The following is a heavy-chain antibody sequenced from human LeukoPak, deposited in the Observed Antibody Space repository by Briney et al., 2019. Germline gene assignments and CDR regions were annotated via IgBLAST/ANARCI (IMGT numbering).Heavy chain of an antibody. D-gene: IGHD3-22*01. V-gene: IGHV3-48*04. Sequence: GGSLRLSCAASGFTFSSYSMNWVRQAPGKGLEWVSYISSSSSTIYYADSVKGRFTISRDNAKNSLYLQMNSLRAEDTAVYYCARDAPLYYDSSGYYLDYWGQGTLVTVSS. J-gene: IGHJ4*02. CDR1: GFTFSSYS. CDR3: ARDAPLYYDSSGYYLDY. CDR2: ISSSSSTI.